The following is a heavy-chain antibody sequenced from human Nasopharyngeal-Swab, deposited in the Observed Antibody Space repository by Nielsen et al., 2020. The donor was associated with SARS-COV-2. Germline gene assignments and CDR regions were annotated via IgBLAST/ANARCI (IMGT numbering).Heavy chain of an antibody. Sequence: GGSLRLSCAASGFTFSSYGMHWVRQAPGKGLEWVAVISYDGSNKYYADPVKGRFTISRDNSKNTLYLQMNGLRAEDTAVYYCAKGEHDYGDYIYWFDPWGQGTLVTVSS. CDR3: AKGEHDYGDYIYWFDP. V-gene: IGHV3-30*18. J-gene: IGHJ5*02. CDR2: ISYDGSNK. CDR1: GFTFSSYG. D-gene: IGHD4-17*01.